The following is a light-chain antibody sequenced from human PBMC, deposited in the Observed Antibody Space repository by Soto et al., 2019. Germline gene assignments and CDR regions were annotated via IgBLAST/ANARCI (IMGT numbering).Light chain of an antibody. Sequence: DIQMTQSPSTLSASVGDRVTITCRASQSMNDWLAWYQQKPGKAPKVLIYDASSLQSGVPSRFSGSGSGTEFTLTIDSLQPDAVATYYCLRYNAFSQTFGQGTKVEI. CDR3: LRYNAFSQT. J-gene: IGKJ1*01. CDR2: DAS. CDR1: QSMNDW. V-gene: IGKV1-5*01.